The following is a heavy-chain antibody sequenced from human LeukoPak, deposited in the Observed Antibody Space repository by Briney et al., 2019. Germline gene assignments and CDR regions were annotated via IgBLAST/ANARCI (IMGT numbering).Heavy chain of an antibody. J-gene: IGHJ6*03. Sequence: SETLSLTCTVSGGSINSTRYYWGWIRQPPGKGLEWIRSIYYSGDTHYNPSLRSRVTISVDASKNQFSLRMHSMTAADTSFYYCATGSMTTRYYYYFHMDVWGPGTTVTVSS. CDR3: ATGSMTTRYYYYFHMDV. V-gene: IGHV4-39*01. D-gene: IGHD4-11*01. CDR1: GGSINSTRYY. CDR2: IYYSGDT.